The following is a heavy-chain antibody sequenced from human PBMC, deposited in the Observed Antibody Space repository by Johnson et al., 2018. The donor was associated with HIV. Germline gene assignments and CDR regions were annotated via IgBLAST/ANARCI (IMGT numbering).Heavy chain of an antibody. V-gene: IGHV3-11*04. CDR2: ISSSGTTV. CDR1: GFTFSDYY. J-gene: IGHJ3*02. CDR3: ARDRGYWDAFDI. D-gene: IGHD3-22*01. Sequence: QVQLVESGGGLVKPGGSLRLSCAASGFTFSDYYMSWIRQTPGKGLEWVSYISSSGTTVYNADSVKGRFSICRDNAKQSLYLQMTSLRAEDTAVYYCARDRGYWDAFDIWGQGTMVTVSS.